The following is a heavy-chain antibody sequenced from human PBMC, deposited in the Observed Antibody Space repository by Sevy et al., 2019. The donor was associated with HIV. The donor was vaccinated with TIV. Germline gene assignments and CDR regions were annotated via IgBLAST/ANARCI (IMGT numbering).Heavy chain of an antibody. CDR2: ISGSGGST. J-gene: IGHJ4*02. CDR1: GFTFSSYA. CDR3: AKVHSSVRGVIVTGFDY. Sequence: GGSRRLSCAASGFTFSSYAMSWVRQAPGKGLEWVSAISGSGGSTYYADSVKGRFTISRDNSKNTLYLQMNSLRAEDTAVYYCAKVHSSVRGVIVTGFDYWDQGTLVTVSS. V-gene: IGHV3-23*01. D-gene: IGHD3-10*01.